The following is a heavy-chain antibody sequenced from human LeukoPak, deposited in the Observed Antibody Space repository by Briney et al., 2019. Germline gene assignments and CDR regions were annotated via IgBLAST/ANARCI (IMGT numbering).Heavy chain of an antibody. CDR3: ARGRLAAAPYFDY. CDR2: INHSGST. Sequence: SETLSLTCAVYGGSFSGYYWSWIRQPPGKGLEWIGEINHSGSTNYNPSLKSRVTVSVDTSKNQFSLKLSSVTAADTAVYYCARGRLAAAPYFDYWGQGTLVTVSS. J-gene: IGHJ4*02. D-gene: IGHD6-13*01. V-gene: IGHV4-34*01. CDR1: GGSFSGYY.